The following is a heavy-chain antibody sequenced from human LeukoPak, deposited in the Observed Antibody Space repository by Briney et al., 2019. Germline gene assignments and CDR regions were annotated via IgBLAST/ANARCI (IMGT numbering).Heavy chain of an antibody. CDR3: VRDATSDYYGSGSFDY. CDR2: IYYSGST. J-gene: IGHJ4*02. V-gene: IGHV4-59*01. Sequence: SETLSLTCTVSGGSISSYYWSWIRQPPGKGLEWIGYIYYSGSTNYNPSLKSRVTISVDTSKNQFSLKLSSVTAADTAVYYCVRDATSDYYGSGSFDYWGQGTLVTVSS. D-gene: IGHD3-10*01. CDR1: GGSISSYY.